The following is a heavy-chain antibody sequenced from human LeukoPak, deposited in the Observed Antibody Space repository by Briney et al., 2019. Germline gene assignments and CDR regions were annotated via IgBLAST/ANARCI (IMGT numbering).Heavy chain of an antibody. J-gene: IGHJ4*02. Sequence: PGGSLRLSCAVSGFTFSRYAMHCVRQAPGKGLEWVAVISYDGSKKADSVKGWFTISRDTSKHTLYLQMTSLRAEDTAVYYCARDSSDNCGPGTLVTVSS. D-gene: IGHD2-15*01. V-gene: IGHV3-30-3*01. CDR1: GFTFSRYA. CDR2: ISYDGSKK. CDR3: ARDSSDN.